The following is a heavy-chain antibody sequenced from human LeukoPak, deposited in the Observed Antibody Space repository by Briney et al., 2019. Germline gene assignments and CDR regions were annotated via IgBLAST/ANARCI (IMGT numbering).Heavy chain of an antibody. CDR2: ISSSSSTI. V-gene: IGHV3-48*01. J-gene: IGHJ3*02. Sequence: GGSLRLSCAASGFTFSSYSMNWVRQAPGKGLEWVSYISSSSSTIYYADSVKGRFTISRDNAKNSLYLQMNSLRAEDTAVYYCARDNRVTMIVVVGAFDIWGQGTMVTVPS. D-gene: IGHD3-22*01. CDR1: GFTFSSYS. CDR3: ARDNRVTMIVVVGAFDI.